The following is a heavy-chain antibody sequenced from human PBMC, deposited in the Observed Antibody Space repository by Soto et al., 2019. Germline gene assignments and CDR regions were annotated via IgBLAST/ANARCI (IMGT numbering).Heavy chain of an antibody. CDR1: GFTFSSYA. CDR3: ARDYATPIPQYYSARGGPAFDI. Sequence: HPGGSLRLSCAASGFTFSSYAMQWVRQAPGKGLEWVAVISYDGSNKYYADSVKGRFTISRDNSKNTLYLQMNSLRAEDTAVYYCARDYATPIPQYYSARGGPAFDIWGHGTMVTVSS. V-gene: IGHV3-30-3*01. J-gene: IGHJ3*02. D-gene: IGHD3-10*02. CDR2: ISYDGSNK.